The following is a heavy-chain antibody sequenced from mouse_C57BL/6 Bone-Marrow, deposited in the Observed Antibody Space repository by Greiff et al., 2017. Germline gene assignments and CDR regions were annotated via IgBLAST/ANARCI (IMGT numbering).Heavy chain of an antibody. V-gene: IGHV1-18*01. J-gene: IGHJ1*03. CDR1: GYTFTDYN. CDR2: INPNNGGT. D-gene: IGHD1-1*01. CDR3: ARRGLRYPSYWYFDV. Sequence: EVQLVESGPELVKPGASVKIPCKASGYTFTDYNMDWVKQSHGKSLEWIGDINPNNGGTIYNQKFKGKATLTVDKSSSTAYMELRSLTSEDTAVYYCARRGLRYPSYWYFDVWGTGTTVTVSS.